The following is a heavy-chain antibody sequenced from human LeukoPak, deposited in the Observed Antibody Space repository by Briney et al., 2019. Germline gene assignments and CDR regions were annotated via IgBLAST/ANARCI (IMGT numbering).Heavy chain of an antibody. D-gene: IGHD3-10*01. V-gene: IGHV1-18*01. CDR3: ARVEGFWFGEFTEGLLDV. Sequence: ASVKVSCKASGYTFTSYGISWVRQAPGQGLEWMGWISAYNGNTNYAQKLQGRVTMTTDTSTSTAYMELRSLRSDDTAVYYCARVEGFWFGEFTEGLLDVWGQGTTDTVSS. CDR2: ISAYNGNT. CDR1: GYTFTSYG. J-gene: IGHJ6*02.